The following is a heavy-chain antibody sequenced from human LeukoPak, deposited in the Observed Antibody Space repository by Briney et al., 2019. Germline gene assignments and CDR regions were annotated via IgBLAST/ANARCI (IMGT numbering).Heavy chain of an antibody. D-gene: IGHD3-16*01. CDR1: GYTFTGYY. CDR2: INPNSGGT. V-gene: IGHV1-2*06. J-gene: IGHJ4*02. CDR3: ARRKGEPNIFDS. Sequence: ASAKVSCKASGYTFTGYYMHWVRQAPGQGLEWMGRINPNSGGTNYAQKFQGRVTMTRDTSVSTAYMELSRLRSDDTAVYYCARRKGEPNIFDSWGQGTLVTVSS.